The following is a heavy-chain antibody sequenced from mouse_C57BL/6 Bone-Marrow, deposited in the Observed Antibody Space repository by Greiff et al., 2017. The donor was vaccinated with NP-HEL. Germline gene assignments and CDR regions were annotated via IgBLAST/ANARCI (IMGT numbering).Heavy chain of an antibody. J-gene: IGHJ4*01. CDR2: INPNYGTT. V-gene: IGHV1-39*01. Sequence: VQLQQSGPELVKPGASVKISCKASGYSFTDYNMNWVKQSNGKSLEWIGVINPNYGTTSYNQKFKGKATLTVAQSSSTAYMQTTSLTSADSAVYDYATDITTVASIDYWCQGTSVTVSS. CDR3: ATDITTVASIDY. D-gene: IGHD1-1*01. CDR1: GYSFTDYN.